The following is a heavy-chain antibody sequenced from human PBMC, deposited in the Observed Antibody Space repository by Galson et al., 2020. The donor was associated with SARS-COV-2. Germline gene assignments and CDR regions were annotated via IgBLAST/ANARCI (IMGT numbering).Heavy chain of an antibody. CDR3: TRILVVTVGGSSYHGMDV. CDR1: GFTFSDHF. Sequence: GESLKISCAGSGFTFSDHFMDWVRQAPGKGMEWIGRSRHKAYSYTTEYAASVKGRFTISRDDSKNSLYLQMNSLKTEDTAVYYCTRILVVTVGGSSYHGMDVWGQGTTVTVSS. CDR2: SRHKAYSYTT. V-gene: IGHV3-72*01. J-gene: IGHJ6*02. D-gene: IGHD2-2*01.